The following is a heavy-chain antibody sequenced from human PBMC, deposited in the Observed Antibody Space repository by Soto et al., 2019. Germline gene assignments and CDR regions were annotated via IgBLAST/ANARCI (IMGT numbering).Heavy chain of an antibody. V-gene: IGHV3-30*18. D-gene: IGHD3-10*01. CDR3: AKDGWFNYYGMDV. J-gene: IGHJ6*02. Sequence: GGSLRLSCAASGFTFSSYGMHWVRQAPGKGLEWVAVISYDGSNKYYADSVKGRFTISRDNSKNTLYLQMNSLRAEDTAVYYCAKDGWFNYYGMDVWGQGTTVTVSS. CDR2: ISYDGSNK. CDR1: GFTFSSYG.